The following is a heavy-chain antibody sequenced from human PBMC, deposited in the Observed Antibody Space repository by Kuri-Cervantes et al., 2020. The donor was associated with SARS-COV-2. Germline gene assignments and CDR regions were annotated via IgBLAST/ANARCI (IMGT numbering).Heavy chain of an antibody. Sequence: ASVKVSCKASGYTSADYGINWVRQAPGQGLEWMGWISTYSGDTSYAHKLQGRVTVTTDTSTSTAFVELRGRRSADTAVYFCARDSGSSAYRGGFYYGFAVWGHGTTVTVSS. D-gene: IGHD3-22*01. CDR1: GYTSADYG. CDR2: ISTYSGDT. J-gene: IGHJ6*02. V-gene: IGHV1-18*04. CDR3: ARDSGSSAYRGGFYYGFAV.